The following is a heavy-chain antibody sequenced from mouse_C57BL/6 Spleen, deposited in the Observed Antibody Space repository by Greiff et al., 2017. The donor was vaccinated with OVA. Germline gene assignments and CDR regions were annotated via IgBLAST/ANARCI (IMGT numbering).Heavy chain of an antibody. D-gene: IGHD2-3*01. J-gene: IGHJ4*01. CDR1: GYTFTSYW. V-gene: IGHV1-55*01. CDR2: IYPGSGST. Sequence: QVQLQQPGAELVKPGASVKMSCKASGYTFTSYWITWVKQRPGQGLEWIGDIYPGSGSTNYNEKFKSKATLTVDTSSSTAYMQLSSLTSEDSAVYYWARYDGYYDAMDYWGQGTSVTVSS. CDR3: ARYDGYYDAMDY.